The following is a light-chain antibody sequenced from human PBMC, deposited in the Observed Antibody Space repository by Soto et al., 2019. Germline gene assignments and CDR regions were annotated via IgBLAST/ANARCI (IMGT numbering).Light chain of an antibody. CDR2: AVT. Sequence: QSALTQPRSVSGSPGQPVTISCTGTSSDVGGYNYVSWYQQYPGKAPKVMIYAVTKRPSGVPDRISGSKSGNTASLTISGLQAEDEADYYCCSYAGSYSHYGCGSGTKSPS. V-gene: IGLV2-11*01. CDR1: SSDVGGYNY. J-gene: IGLJ1*01. CDR3: CSYAGSYSHYG.